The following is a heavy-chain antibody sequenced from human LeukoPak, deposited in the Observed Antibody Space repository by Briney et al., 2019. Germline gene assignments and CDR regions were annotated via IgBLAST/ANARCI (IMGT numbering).Heavy chain of an antibody. Sequence: GGSLRLSCAASGFTFSSYGMHWVRQAPGKGLEWVAVISYDGSNKYYADSVKGRFTISRDNSKNTLYLQMNSLRAEDTAVYYCARGDIGGGDWYFDLWGRGTLVTVSS. J-gene: IGHJ2*01. V-gene: IGHV3-30*19. CDR2: ISYDGSNK. CDR3: ARGDIGGGDWYFDL. CDR1: GFTFSSYG. D-gene: IGHD2-21*01.